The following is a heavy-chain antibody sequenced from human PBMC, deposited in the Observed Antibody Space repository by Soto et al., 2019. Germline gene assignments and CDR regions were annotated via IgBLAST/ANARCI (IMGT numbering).Heavy chain of an antibody. D-gene: IGHD6-19*01. J-gene: IGHJ3*02. CDR3: ARPAVAGGAFDI. Sequence: ESGGGLVQPGGSLRLSCAASGFTFSGYWMSWVRQAPGKGLEWVANMNQDGSEKYYVDSVKGRFTISRDNAKNSLYLQMNSLRGDDTAVYYCARPAVAGGAFDIWGQGTMVTVSS. V-gene: IGHV3-7*03. CDR1: GFTFSGYW. CDR2: MNQDGSEK.